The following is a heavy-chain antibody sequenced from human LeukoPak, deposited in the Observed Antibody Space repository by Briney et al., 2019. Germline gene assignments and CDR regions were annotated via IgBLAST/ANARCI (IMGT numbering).Heavy chain of an antibody. CDR1: GYSFTSDW. CDR2: SYPGDSYT. D-gene: IGHD6-19*01. V-gene: IGHV5-51*01. CDR3: ASLGYSSGWYWAFDI. Sequence: GESLKISCKGAGYSFTSDWIGWGRHMPGKVLEWMGISYPGDSYTRYCPSFQVHVTISADKSLRTAYLQWSRLKASDTALYYCASLGYSSGWYWAFDIWGQGTMVTVSS. J-gene: IGHJ3*02.